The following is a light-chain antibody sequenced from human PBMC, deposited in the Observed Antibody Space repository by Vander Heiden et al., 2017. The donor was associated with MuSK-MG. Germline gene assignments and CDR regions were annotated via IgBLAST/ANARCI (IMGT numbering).Light chain of an antibody. CDR2: LGS. Sequence: VMTESPLSLPVTPGEPASISCRSSQSLLHSNGYNYLDWYLQKPGQSPQLLIYLGSNRASGVPDRFSGSGSGTDFTLKISRVEAEDVGVYYCRQALQTPLTFGGGTKVEIK. CDR3: RQALQTPLT. V-gene: IGKV2-28*01. J-gene: IGKJ4*01. CDR1: QSLLHSNGYNY.